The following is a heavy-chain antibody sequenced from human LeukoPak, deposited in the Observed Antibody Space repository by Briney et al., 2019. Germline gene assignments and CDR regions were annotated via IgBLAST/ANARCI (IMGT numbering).Heavy chain of an antibody. V-gene: IGHV1-18*01. CDR1: GYTFTSFG. J-gene: IGHJ5*02. Sequence: ASVKVSCKASGYTFTSFGITWVRQAPGQGLEWMGWITVYNDNTNYAQKLQGRVTMTTDTSTSTAYMELRSLRSDDTAVYYCARDRRSSSWSPLYNWFDPWGQGTLVTVSS. D-gene: IGHD6-13*01. CDR2: ITVYNDNT. CDR3: ARDRRSSSWSPLYNWFDP.